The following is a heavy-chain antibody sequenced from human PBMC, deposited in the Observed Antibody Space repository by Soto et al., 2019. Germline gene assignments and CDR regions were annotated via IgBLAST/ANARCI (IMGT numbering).Heavy chain of an antibody. CDR1: GFTFSDYY. CDR2: ISGTSDSI. CDR3: ARVAVITAAGTSDY. J-gene: IGHJ4*02. D-gene: IGHD6-13*01. V-gene: IGHV3-11*06. Sequence: QVQLVESGGGLVRPGGSLRLSCAASGFTFSDYYMSWIRQVPGKGLEWVAYISGTSDSIPYADSVKGRFTISRDNARNSLYLQMNSLRAGDTAVYYCARVAVITAAGTSDYWGQGTLVTVSS.